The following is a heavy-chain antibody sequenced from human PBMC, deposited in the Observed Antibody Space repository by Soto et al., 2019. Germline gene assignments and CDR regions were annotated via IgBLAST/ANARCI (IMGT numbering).Heavy chain of an antibody. CDR3: ARWSYLDY. CDR1: GFSFGSYA. J-gene: IGHJ4*02. CDR2: ISVSDGKT. D-gene: IGHD3-3*01. Sequence: GGSRRLSWAASGFSFGSYALSWVRQAPGKGLGWVSTISVSDGKTFYADSVKGRFSISRDTSQSTLYLQMNSLRADDTAMYYCARWSYLDYWGQGTRVTVSS. V-gene: IGHV3-23*01.